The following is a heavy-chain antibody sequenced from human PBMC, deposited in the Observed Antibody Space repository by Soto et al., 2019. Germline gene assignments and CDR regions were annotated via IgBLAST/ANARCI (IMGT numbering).Heavy chain of an antibody. J-gene: IGHJ6*02. D-gene: IGHD3-9*01. V-gene: IGHV4-4*07. CDR2: VSTNGAT. CDR1: DDFISSYY. CDR3: ARADYEILTGSYAMDV. Sequence: SETLSLTCTVSDDFISSYYWNWIRQPAGKGLEWIGRVSTNGATNHNPSLESRVTMSVDTSKNQFSLKLTPVTAADTAVYFCARADYEILTGSYAMDVWGQGTAVTVSS.